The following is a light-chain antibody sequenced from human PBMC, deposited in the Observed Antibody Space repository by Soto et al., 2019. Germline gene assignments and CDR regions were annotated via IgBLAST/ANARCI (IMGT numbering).Light chain of an antibody. CDR2: DAA. V-gene: IGKV3-11*01. CDR1: RSISSS. J-gene: IGKJ5*01. Sequence: EIVLTQSPGILSLSPGERASLSCGAGRSISSSFLAWYQQKPGQAPRLLIYDAANRATGIPARFSGSGSGTDFTLTISSLEPEDFAVYYCQQRSNWPRPITFGQGTRLEV. CDR3: QQRSNWPRPIT.